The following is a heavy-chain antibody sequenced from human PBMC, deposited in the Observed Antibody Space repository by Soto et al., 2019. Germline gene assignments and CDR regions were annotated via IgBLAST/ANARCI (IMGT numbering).Heavy chain of an antibody. D-gene: IGHD4-17*01. CDR3: ARVGGTTVTRLWHFAS. J-gene: IGHJ1*01. Sequence: ASVKVSCKASGGTFSSYAISWVRQAPGQGLEWMGGIIPIFGTANYAQKFQGRVTITADESTSTAYMELSSLRSEDTAVYYCARVGGTTVTRLWHFASCGQGTLVPVSS. CDR1: GGTFSSYA. CDR2: IIPIFGTA. V-gene: IGHV1-69*13.